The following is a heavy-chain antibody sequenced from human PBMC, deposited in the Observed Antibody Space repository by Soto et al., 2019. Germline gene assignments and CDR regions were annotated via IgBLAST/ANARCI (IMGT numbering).Heavy chain of an antibody. J-gene: IGHJ6*03. CDR1: GYTFTSYA. D-gene: IGHD3-16*02. CDR3: ARDQMITFGGVIAYYYYYMDV. Sequence: ASVKVSCKASGYTFTSYAMHWVRQAPGQRLEWMGWINAGNGNTKYSQKFQGRVTITRDTSASTAYMELSSLRSEDTAVYYCARDQMITFGGVIAYYYYYMDVWGKGTTVTVSS. CDR2: INAGNGNT. V-gene: IGHV1-3*01.